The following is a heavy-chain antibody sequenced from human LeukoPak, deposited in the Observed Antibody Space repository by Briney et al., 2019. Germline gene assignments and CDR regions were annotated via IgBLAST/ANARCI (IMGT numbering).Heavy chain of an antibody. D-gene: IGHD4-11*01. J-gene: IGHJ5*02. CDR2: INPSGGST. CDR1: GYTFTSYY. Sequence: EASVKVSCKASGYTFTSYYMHWVRQAPGQGLEWMGIINPSGGSTSYAQKFQDRVTMTRDMSTSTVYMELSSLRSEDTAGYYCARGNTVTGWFDPWGQGTLVTVSS. CDR3: ARGNTVTGWFDP. V-gene: IGHV1-46*01.